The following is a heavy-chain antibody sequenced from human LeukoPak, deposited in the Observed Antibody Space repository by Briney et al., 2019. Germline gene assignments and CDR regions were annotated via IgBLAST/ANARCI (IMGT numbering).Heavy chain of an antibody. Sequence: QSGGSLRLSCAASGFTFSSYAMSWVRQAPGKGLEWVSAISGSGGSTYYADSVKGRFTISRDNSKKTLYLQMNSLRADDTAVCYCAKCHRRHDFWSGYYSSYYYYYMDVWGKGTTVTVSS. CDR1: GFTFSSYA. J-gene: IGHJ6*03. CDR3: AKCHRRHDFWSGYYSSYYYYYMDV. CDR2: ISGSGGST. D-gene: IGHD3-3*01. V-gene: IGHV3-23*01.